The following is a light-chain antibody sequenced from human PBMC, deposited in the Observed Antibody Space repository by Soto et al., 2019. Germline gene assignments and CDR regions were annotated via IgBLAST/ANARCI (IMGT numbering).Light chain of an antibody. CDR3: SSYTRSSTVV. CDR1: SSDVGGFNY. J-gene: IGLJ2*01. V-gene: IGLV2-14*01. CDR2: EVS. Sequence: QSALTQPASVSGSPGQSITISCTGSSSDVGGFNYVSWYQQHPGKDPKLMIYEVSYRPSGVSNRFSGSKPDNTASLTISGLQAEDEADYYCSSYTRSSTVVFGGGTKLTVL.